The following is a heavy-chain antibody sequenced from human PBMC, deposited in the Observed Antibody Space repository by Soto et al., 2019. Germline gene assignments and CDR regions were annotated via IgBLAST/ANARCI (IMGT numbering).Heavy chain of an antibody. CDR1: GFTFSSYA. CDR2: ISYDGSNK. CDR3: ARDLSGPVRYYYYYYGMDV. J-gene: IGHJ6*02. D-gene: IGHD5-12*01. V-gene: IGHV3-30-3*01. Sequence: QVQLVESGGGVVQPGRSLRLSCAASGFTFSSYAMHWVRQAPGKGLEWVAVISYDGSNKYYADSVKGRLTISRDNSKNTLYLQMNSLRAEDTAVYYCARDLSGPVRYYYYYYGMDVWGQGTTVTVSS.